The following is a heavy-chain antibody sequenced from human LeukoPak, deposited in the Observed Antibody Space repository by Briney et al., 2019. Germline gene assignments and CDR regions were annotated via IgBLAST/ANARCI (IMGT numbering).Heavy chain of an antibody. J-gene: IGHJ5*02. V-gene: IGHV4-30-2*01. CDR3: ARVVGGRGTWFDP. Sequence: SSETLSLTCAVSGGSISSGGYSWSWIRQPPGKGLEWIVYIYHSGSTYYKPSLKSRVTISVDRSKNQFSLKLSSVTAADTAVYYCARVVGGRGTWFDPWGQGTLVTVSS. CDR1: GGSISSGGYS. D-gene: IGHD1-26*01. CDR2: IYHSGST.